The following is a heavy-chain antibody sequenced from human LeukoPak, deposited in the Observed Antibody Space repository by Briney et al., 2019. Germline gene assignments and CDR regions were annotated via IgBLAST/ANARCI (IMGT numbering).Heavy chain of an antibody. D-gene: IGHD2-8*01. Sequence: GGSLRLSCSASGFTFGAYFMHWVRQAPGKGLQYVSSISSNEYDTYYADSVKGRLTISRDNSKNTLFLQMNNLRPEDTAVNYCVKDLNGTWSFDYWGQGTLVTVSS. J-gene: IGHJ4*02. V-gene: IGHV3-64D*06. CDR1: GFTFGAYF. CDR3: VKDLNGTWSFDY. CDR2: ISSNEYDT.